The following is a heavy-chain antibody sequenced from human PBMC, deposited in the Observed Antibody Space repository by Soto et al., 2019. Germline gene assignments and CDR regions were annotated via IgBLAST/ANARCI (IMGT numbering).Heavy chain of an antibody. J-gene: IGHJ4*02. CDR3: ARAVYSGSFFDY. CDR1: GGSISSGGYS. V-gene: IGHV4-30-2*01. CDR2: IYHSGST. D-gene: IGHD6-6*01. Sequence: SETLSLTCAVSGGSISSGGYSWSWIRQPPGKGLEWIGYIYHSGSTYYNPSLKSRVTISVDRSKNQFSLKLSSVTAADTAVYYCARAVYSGSFFDYWGQGTLVTVSS.